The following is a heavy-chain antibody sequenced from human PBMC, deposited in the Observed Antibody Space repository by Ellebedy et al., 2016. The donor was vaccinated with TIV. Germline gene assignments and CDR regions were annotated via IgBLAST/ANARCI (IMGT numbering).Heavy chain of an antibody. V-gene: IGHV1-46*01. D-gene: IGHD6-19*01. Sequence: ASVKVSCKESGDTFTNYCVHWVRQAPGQGLQWMGVFKATDGSTIFSQKFQGRVTMTTDTSTSTAYMELRSLRLDDTAVYYCATLESQWLVSGEFMFDPWGQGTLVTVSS. J-gene: IGHJ5*02. CDR3: ATLESQWLVSGEFMFDP. CDR1: GDTFTNYC. CDR2: FKATDGST.